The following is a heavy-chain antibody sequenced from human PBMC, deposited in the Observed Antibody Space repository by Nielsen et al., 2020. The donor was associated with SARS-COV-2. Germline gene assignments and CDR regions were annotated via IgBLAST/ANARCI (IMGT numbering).Heavy chain of an antibody. CDR3: ARGAAWFDP. CDR1: GDSITSGGSH. D-gene: IGHD2-15*01. V-gene: IGHV4-31*03. J-gene: IGHJ5*02. CDR2: TSYDGNT. Sequence: SETLSLTCTVSGDSITSGGSHWSWIRHHPSRGLEWLGFTSYDGNTYSNPSLESRLIISVGTSENQFSLRLNSVTAADTAIYFCARGAAWFDPWGQGTRVTVSS.